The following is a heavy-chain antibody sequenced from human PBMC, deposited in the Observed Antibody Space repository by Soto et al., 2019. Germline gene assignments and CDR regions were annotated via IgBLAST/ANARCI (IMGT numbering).Heavy chain of an antibody. J-gene: IGHJ4*02. V-gene: IGHV4-31*03. Sequence: PSETLSLTCTVSGGSISSGGYYWSWIRQHPGKGLEWIGYIYYSGSTYYNPSLKSRVTISVDTSKNQSSLKLSSVTAADPAVYYCARLGYSYGGFDYWGQGTLVTVSS. CDR1: GGSISSGGYY. CDR2: IYYSGST. CDR3: ARLGYSYGGFDY. D-gene: IGHD5-18*01.